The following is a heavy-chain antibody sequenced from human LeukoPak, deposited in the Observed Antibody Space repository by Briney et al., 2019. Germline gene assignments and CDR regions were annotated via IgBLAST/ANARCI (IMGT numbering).Heavy chain of an antibody. CDR3: AREGGGPRWLDP. D-gene: IGHD6-25*01. CDR2: INTSGSS. Sequence: PSETLSLTCTVSGGSISSYYWSRIRQPAGKGLEWIGRINTSGSSNYNPSLRSRVTMSVDSSKNQLSLNLSSVTAADTAVYYCAREGGGPRWLDPWGQGTLVTVSS. CDR1: GGSISSYY. V-gene: IGHV4-4*07. J-gene: IGHJ5*02.